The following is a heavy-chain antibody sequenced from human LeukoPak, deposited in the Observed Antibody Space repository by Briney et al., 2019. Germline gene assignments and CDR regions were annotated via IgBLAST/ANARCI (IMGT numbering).Heavy chain of an antibody. Sequence: SETLSLTCTVSGGSISSYYWSWIRQPPGKGLEWIGYIYYSGSTNYNPSLKSRVTISVDTSKNQFSLKLSSVTAADTAVYYRARESLDAFDIWGQGTMVTVSS. V-gene: IGHV4-59*01. J-gene: IGHJ3*02. CDR3: ARESLDAFDI. D-gene: IGHD1-26*01. CDR2: IYYSGST. CDR1: GGSISSYY.